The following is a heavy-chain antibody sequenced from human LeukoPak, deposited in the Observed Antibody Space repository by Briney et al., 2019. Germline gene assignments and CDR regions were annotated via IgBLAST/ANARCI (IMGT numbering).Heavy chain of an antibody. D-gene: IGHD3-10*01. CDR1: GFTFSSYS. J-gene: IGHJ4*02. CDR3: ARQYYYGSGSYFPFDY. Sequence: GGSLRLSCAASGFTFSSYSMNWVRQAPGKGLEWVSGINWNGGSTGYADSVKGRFSISRDNAKNSLYLQMNSLRAEDTAVYYCARQYYYGSGSYFPFDYWGQGTLVTVSS. CDR2: INWNGGST. V-gene: IGHV3-20*04.